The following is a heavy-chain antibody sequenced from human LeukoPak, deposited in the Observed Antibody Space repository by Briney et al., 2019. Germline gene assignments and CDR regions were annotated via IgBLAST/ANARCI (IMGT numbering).Heavy chain of an antibody. D-gene: IGHD6-19*01. CDR3: ARGTQYSSGWYYVRDY. V-gene: IGHV1-18*01. CDR1: GYTLTSYG. J-gene: IGHJ4*02. CDR2: ISAYNGNT. Sequence: ASVKVSCKASGYTLTSYGISWVRQAPGQGLEWMGWISAYNGNTNYAQKLQGRVTMTTDTSTSTAYMELRSLRSDDTAVYYCARGTQYSSGWYYVRDYWGQGTLVTVSS.